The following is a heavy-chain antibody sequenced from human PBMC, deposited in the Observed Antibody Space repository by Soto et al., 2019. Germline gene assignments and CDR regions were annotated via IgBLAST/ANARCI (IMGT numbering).Heavy chain of an antibody. CDR2: ISGSGGST. CDR3: VGQLLSDWFDP. Sequence: GGSLRLSCAASGFTFSSYAMSWVRQAPGKGLEWVSAISGSGGSTYYADSVKGRFTISRDNSKNTLYLQMNSLRAEDTAVYYCVGQLLSDWFDPWGQGTLVTVSS. CDR1: GFTFSSYA. J-gene: IGHJ5*02. V-gene: IGHV3-23*01. D-gene: IGHD2-2*01.